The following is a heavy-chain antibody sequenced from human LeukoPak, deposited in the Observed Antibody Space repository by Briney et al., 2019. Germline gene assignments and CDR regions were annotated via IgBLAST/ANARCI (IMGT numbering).Heavy chain of an antibody. CDR2: INHSGST. Sequence: SETLSLTCTVSGGSISGYYWSWIRQPPGKGLEWIGEINHSGSTNYNPSLKSRVTISVDTSKNQFSLKLSSVTAADTAVYYCAGMNSGHNWFDPWGQGTLVTVSS. J-gene: IGHJ5*02. CDR1: GGSISGYY. V-gene: IGHV4-34*01. D-gene: IGHD2/OR15-2a*01. CDR3: AGMNSGHNWFDP.